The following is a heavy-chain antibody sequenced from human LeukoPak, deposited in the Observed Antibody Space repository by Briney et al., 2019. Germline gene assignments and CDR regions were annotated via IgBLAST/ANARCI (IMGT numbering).Heavy chain of an antibody. J-gene: IGHJ5*02. Sequence: SETLSLTCSVSGASINSYYWNWIRQPPGKGLEWIGNTYSSGSTNYNPSLKSRVTISLDTSKNQFSLKMSSVTAADTAVYYCAKDWELGSWGQGTLVTVSS. V-gene: IGHV4-59*01. CDR2: TYSSGST. CDR1: GASINSYY. D-gene: IGHD1-26*01. CDR3: AKDWELGS.